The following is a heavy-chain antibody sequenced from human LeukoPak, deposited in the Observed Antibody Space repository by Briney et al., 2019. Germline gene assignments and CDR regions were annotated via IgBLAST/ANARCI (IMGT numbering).Heavy chain of an antibody. Sequence: GGSLRLSCAASGFTFSSYWMHWVRQAPGKGLVWVSRINSDGSSTSYADSVKGRFTISRHNAKHTLYRQMNGRRAEDTAVYYCARDEGLGFDYWGQGTLVTVSS. CDR2: INSDGSST. V-gene: IGHV3-74*01. CDR1: GFTFSSYW. D-gene: IGHD7-27*01. CDR3: ARDEGLGFDY. J-gene: IGHJ4*02.